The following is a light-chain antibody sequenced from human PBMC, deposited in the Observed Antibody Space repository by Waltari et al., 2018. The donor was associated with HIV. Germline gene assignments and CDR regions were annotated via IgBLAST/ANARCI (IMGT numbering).Light chain of an antibody. J-gene: IGKJ1*01. Sequence: DIVMTQYPDSLTVSLGERATINCKSTQSVLYSSNNKNNLAWYQQTPGQPPKLLIYWASTRESGVPDRFSGSGSGTDFTLTISSLQAEDVAVYYCQQYYTIPWTFGQGTKVEIK. V-gene: IGKV4-1*01. CDR1: QSVLYSSNNKNN. CDR3: QQYYTIPWT. CDR2: WAS.